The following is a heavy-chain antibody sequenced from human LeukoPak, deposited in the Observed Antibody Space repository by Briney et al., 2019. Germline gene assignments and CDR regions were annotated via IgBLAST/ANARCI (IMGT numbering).Heavy chain of an antibody. V-gene: IGHV3-23*01. D-gene: IGHD1-26*01. Sequence: GGSLRLSCAASGFTFTSYSMNWVRQAPGKGLEWVSTISGGGGSTYYADSVKGRITISRDNSKNTLYLQVNSLRAEDTAVYYCAKGGKWDVTPFDYWGQGTLVTVSS. CDR3: AKGGKWDVTPFDY. J-gene: IGHJ4*02. CDR1: GFTFTSYS. CDR2: ISGGGGST.